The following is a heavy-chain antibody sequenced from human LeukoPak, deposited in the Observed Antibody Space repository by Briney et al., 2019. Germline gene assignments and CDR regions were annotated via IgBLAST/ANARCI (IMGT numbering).Heavy chain of an antibody. J-gene: IGHJ4*02. CDR2: ISSSSSYI. Sequence: GGSLRLSCAASGFTFSSYSMNWVRQAPGKGLEWVSSISSSSSYIYYADSVKGRFTISRDNAKNSLYLQMNSLSAEDTAVYYCARDSFQYYYDSSGLVDYWGQGTLVTVSS. CDR3: ARDSFQYYYDSSGLVDY. D-gene: IGHD3-22*01. CDR1: GFTFSSYS. V-gene: IGHV3-21*01.